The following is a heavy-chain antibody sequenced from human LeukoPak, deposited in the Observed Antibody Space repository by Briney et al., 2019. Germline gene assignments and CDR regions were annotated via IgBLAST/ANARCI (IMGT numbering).Heavy chain of an antibody. CDR2: INPSSGGT. J-gene: IGHJ3*02. CDR1: GYTFTGYS. V-gene: IGHV1-2*02. D-gene: IGHD2-21*01. CDR3: ARGGVVVLGVMDI. Sequence: GASVKVSCKASGYTFTGYSMHWVRQAPGQGLEWMGWINPSSGGTNYAQKFQGRVTMTRDTSINTSYMEPRRLRSDDTAVYYCARGGVVVLGVMDIWGQGTMVTVSS.